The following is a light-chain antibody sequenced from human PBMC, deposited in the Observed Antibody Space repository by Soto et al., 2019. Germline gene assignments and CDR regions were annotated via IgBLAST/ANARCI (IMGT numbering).Light chain of an antibody. CDR1: QSVSSSS. CDR3: QQYGSSPLT. Sequence: DIVLTQSPGTRSLSPGERATLSCRASQSVSSSSLAWYQHQPGQAPRLLVYGASSRATGIPDRFSGSGSGTDFTLTISRLEPEDFALYYCQQYGSSPLTFGQGTKVDIK. V-gene: IGKV3-20*01. J-gene: IGKJ1*01. CDR2: GAS.